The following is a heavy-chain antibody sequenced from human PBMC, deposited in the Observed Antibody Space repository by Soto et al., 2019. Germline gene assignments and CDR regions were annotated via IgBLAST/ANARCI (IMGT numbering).Heavy chain of an antibody. CDR2: IYYSGST. D-gene: IGHD6-13*01. CDR1: GGSISSGDYY. V-gene: IGHV4-30-4*01. Sequence: QVQLQESGPGLVKPSQTLSLTCTVSGGSISSGDYYWSWIRQPPGKGLEWIGYIYYSGSTYYNPSVRTRVTISVDTSKNQSSLKLSSVTAADTAVYSGASARPDGSRLDPWGQGTLVTVSS. J-gene: IGHJ5*02. CDR3: ASARPDGSRLDP.